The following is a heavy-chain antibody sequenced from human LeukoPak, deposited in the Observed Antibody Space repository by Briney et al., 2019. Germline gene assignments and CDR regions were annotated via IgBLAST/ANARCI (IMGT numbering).Heavy chain of an antibody. Sequence: GRSLRLSCAASGFTFSSYVMSWVRQAPGMGLEWVSAISTSGTSTNYADSVKGRFTVSRDNSKNTLYLQMNSLRAEDTAVYYCAKDRDWGQGTLVTVSS. CDR2: ISTSGTST. J-gene: IGHJ4*02. CDR3: AKDRD. CDR1: GFTFSSYV. V-gene: IGHV3-23*01.